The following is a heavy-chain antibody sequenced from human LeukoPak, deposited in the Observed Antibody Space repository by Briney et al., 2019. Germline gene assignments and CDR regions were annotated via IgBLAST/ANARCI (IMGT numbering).Heavy chain of an antibody. D-gene: IGHD6-13*01. CDR2: INPSGGST. J-gene: IGHJ4*02. CDR3: ARDPASAGSYFDY. CDR1: GYTLTELS. V-gene: IGHV1-46*01. Sequence: ASVKVSCKVSGYTLTELSMHWVRQAPGQGLEWMGRINPSGGSTSYAQKFLGRVTMTRDTSTSTVYMELSSLTSEDTAVYYCARDPASAGSYFDYWGQGTLVTVSS.